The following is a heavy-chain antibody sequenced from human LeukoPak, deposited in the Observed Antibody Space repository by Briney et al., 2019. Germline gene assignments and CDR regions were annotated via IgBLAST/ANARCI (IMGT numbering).Heavy chain of an antibody. CDR1: GYTFTGYY. CDR3: VRDLGSGWYDFDY. V-gene: IGHV1-2*02. CDR2: INPNSGGT. J-gene: IGHJ4*02. Sequence: ASVKVSCKASGYTFTGYYMHWVRQAPGQGLEWMGWINPNSGGTNYAQKFQGRVTMTRDTSISTAYMELSRLRSDDTAVYYCVRDLGSGWYDFDYWGQGTLVTVSS. D-gene: IGHD6-19*01.